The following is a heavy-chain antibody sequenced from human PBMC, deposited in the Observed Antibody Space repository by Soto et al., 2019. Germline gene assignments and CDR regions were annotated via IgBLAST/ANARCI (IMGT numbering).Heavy chain of an antibody. CDR1: GFPFSDYY. CDR3: ARDIYRSSSRARALDI. V-gene: IGHV3-11*01. J-gene: IGHJ3*02. D-gene: IGHD6-6*01. CDR2: ISSSGSTI. Sequence: PAGSLRLSCAASGFPFSDYYMSWIRQAPGKGLEWVSYISSSGSTIYYADSVKGRFTISRDNAKNSLYLQMNSLRAEDTAVYYCARDIYRSSSRARALDIWGQGTMVTVSS.